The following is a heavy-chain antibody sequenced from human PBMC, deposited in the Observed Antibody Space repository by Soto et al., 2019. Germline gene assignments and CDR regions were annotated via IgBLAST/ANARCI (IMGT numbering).Heavy chain of an antibody. CDR3: ARVSPGWLRFPPAHYFDY. J-gene: IGHJ4*02. V-gene: IGHV4-59*01. CDR1: GGSISSYY. CDR2: IYYSGST. D-gene: IGHD5-12*01. Sequence: SETLSLTCTVSGGSISSYYWSWIRQPPGKGLEWIGYIYYSGSTNYNPSLKSRVTISVDTSKNQFSLKLSSVTAADTAVYYCARVSPGWLRFPPAHYFDYWGQGTLVTVSS.